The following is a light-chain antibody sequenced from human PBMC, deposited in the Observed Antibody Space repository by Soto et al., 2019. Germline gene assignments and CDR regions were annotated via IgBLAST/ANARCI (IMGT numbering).Light chain of an antibody. V-gene: IGKV3-20*01. J-gene: IGKJ1*01. Sequence: EIVLTQSPGSLSLSPGERVTLSCRASQSLTSNYLAWYQQKPGQAPRLLIYGASSRATGIPDRFSGSGSGTDFTLTISRLEPEDFAVYYCQQYGSSPRTFGQGTKVDIK. CDR1: QSLTSNY. CDR3: QQYGSSPRT. CDR2: GAS.